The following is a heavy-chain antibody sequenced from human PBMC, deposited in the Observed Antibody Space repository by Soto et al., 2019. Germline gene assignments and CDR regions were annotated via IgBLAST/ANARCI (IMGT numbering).Heavy chain of an antibody. J-gene: IGHJ5*02. CDR3: ARGTMIVVVRKENWFDP. CDR2: IYHSGST. CDR1: VGSISSGGYS. Sequence: SETLSLTCSVSVGSISSGGYSWSWIRQPPGKGLEWIGYIYHSGSTYYNPSLKSRVTISVDRSKNQFSLKLSSVTAADTAVYYCARGTMIVVVRKENWFDPWGQGNLVTLS. D-gene: IGHD3-22*01. V-gene: IGHV4-30-2*01.